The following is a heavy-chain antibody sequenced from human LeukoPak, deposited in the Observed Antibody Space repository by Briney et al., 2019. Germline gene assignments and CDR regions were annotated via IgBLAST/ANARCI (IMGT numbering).Heavy chain of an antibody. D-gene: IGHD2-2*01. Sequence: GSSVKVSCKASGGTFSSYAISWVRQAPGQGLEWMGGIIPIFGTANYAQKFQGRVTITTDESTSTAYMELSSLRSEDTAVYYCAGVVLPAAYDRRDYYYYLDVGGKGPTVIVPS. CDR1: GGTFSSYA. V-gene: IGHV1-69*05. CDR3: AGVVLPAAYDRRDYYYYLDV. CDR2: IIPIFGTA. J-gene: IGHJ6*03.